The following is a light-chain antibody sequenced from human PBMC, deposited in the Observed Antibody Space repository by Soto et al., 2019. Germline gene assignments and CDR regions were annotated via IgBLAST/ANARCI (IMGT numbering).Light chain of an antibody. CDR2: AAS. CDR3: QQVNSFPLT. J-gene: IGKJ5*01. Sequence: DIQMTQSPSSVSASVGDRVTISCRASQDIRNWLAWYQQKPGKVPKLLIYAASSLQSGVPSRFSGSGSGTDFTLTISNLQPEDFATYYCQQVNSFPLTFGQGTRLDIK. CDR1: QDIRNW. V-gene: IGKV1-12*01.